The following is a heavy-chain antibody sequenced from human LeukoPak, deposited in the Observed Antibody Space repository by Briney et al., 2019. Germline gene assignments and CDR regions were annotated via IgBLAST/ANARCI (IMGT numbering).Heavy chain of an antibody. V-gene: IGHV1-2*02. Sequence: GGSVTVTCKACGYTFTGYYMHWLRQAPGKGREGMGWINYNRGGTNYAQRFRGRVIINRDRSSRTAYMEVNGLRDDATAVYYCARDQLGYYYGSGSYQFDYWGQGTLVTVSS. CDR1: GYTFTGYY. CDR3: ARDQLGYYYGSGSYQFDY. CDR2: INYNRGGT. J-gene: IGHJ4*02. D-gene: IGHD3-10*01.